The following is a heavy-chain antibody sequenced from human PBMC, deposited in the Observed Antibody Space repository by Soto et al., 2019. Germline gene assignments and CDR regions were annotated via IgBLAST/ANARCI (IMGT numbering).Heavy chain of an antibody. CDR2: IYNSANT. J-gene: IGHJ4*02. CDR3: ARGSIFGSLEWFD. CDR1: GGSISSYY. V-gene: IGHV4-59*01. Sequence: QVQLQESGPVLVKPSETLSLTCTVSGGSISSYYWSWIRLPPGKGLEWIGYIYNSANTNYNPSLKSRVTISVDTSKNHFSLKLISVTTADTAVYYCARGSIFGSLEWFDWGQGTLVTVSS. D-gene: IGHD3-3*02.